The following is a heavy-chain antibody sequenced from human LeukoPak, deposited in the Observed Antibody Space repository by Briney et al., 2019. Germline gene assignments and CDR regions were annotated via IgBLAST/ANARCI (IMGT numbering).Heavy chain of an antibody. V-gene: IGHV4-59*01. D-gene: IGHD6-6*01. CDR3: AREARPGYMAV. CDR2: IYYSGST. Sequence: PSETLSLTCTVSGGSISNKYWSWIRQPPGKGLEWIGYIYYSGSTNYNPSLKSRVTILVDTSKNQFSLKLSSVTAADTAVYFCAREARPGYMAVWGKGTTFTVPS. J-gene: IGHJ6*03. CDR1: GGSISNKY.